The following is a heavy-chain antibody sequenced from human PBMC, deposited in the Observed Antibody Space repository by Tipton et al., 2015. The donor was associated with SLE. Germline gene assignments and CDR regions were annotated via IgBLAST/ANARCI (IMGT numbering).Heavy chain of an antibody. Sequence: TLSLTCTVSGGSISSSSYYWGWIRQPPGKGLEWIGSSYYSGSTYYNPSLKSRVTISVDTSKNQFSLKLSSVTAADTAVYYCARVYSSGWHGDAFDIWGQGTMVTVSS. J-gene: IGHJ3*02. CDR2: SYYSGST. CDR1: GGSISSSSYY. D-gene: IGHD6-19*01. V-gene: IGHV4-39*07. CDR3: ARVYSSGWHGDAFDI.